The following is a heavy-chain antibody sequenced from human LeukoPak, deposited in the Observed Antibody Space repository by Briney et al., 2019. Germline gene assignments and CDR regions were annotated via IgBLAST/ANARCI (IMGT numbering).Heavy chain of an antibody. Sequence: GGSLRLSCAASGFSFSTYGMHWVRQAPGKGLEWVTYIRFDGSNIYYAESVKGRFTISRDNAKNSLYLQMNGLTAEDTAVYYCTRDPRLLDYWGQGTLVTVSS. CDR1: GFSFSTYG. V-gene: IGHV3-30*02. CDR3: TRDPRLLDY. D-gene: IGHD2-21*01. CDR2: IRFDGSNI. J-gene: IGHJ4*02.